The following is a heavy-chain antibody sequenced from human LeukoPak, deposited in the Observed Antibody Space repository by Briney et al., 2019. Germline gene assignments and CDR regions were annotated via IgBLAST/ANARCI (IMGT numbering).Heavy chain of an antibody. CDR1: GYTFNGYY. Sequence: ASVKVSCKASGYTFNGYYMHWGRQATGQGLEWMGWMNPNSGHTGYAQKFQGRVTMTRNTSITTAYMELSSLRSEDTAVYYCARTHYYDSSGDNWFDPWGQGTLVTVSS. CDR2: MNPNSGHT. J-gene: IGHJ5*02. D-gene: IGHD3-22*01. CDR3: ARTHYYDSSGDNWFDP. V-gene: IGHV1-8*02.